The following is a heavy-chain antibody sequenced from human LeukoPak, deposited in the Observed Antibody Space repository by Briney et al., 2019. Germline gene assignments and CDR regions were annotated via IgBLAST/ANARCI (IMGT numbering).Heavy chain of an antibody. Sequence: SVKVSCKASGFTFTSSAMQWVRQARGQRLEWIGWIVVGSGNTNYAQKFQERVTITRDMSTSTAYMELSSLRSEDTAVYYCARARTYYYVTAYFDYWGQGTLVTVSS. CDR3: ARARTYYYVTAYFDY. V-gene: IGHV1-58*02. CDR1: GFTFTSSA. J-gene: IGHJ4*02. D-gene: IGHD3-10*02. CDR2: IVVGSGNT.